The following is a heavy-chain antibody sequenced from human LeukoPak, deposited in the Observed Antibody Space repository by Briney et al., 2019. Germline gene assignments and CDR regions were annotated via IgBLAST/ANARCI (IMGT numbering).Heavy chain of an antibody. V-gene: IGHV4-39*01. CDR1: GGSISSSSYY. Sequence: SETLSLTCTVSGGSISSSSYYWGWIRQLPGKGLEWIGSIYYSGSTYYSPSLKSPVTISVDTSKNQFSLKLTSVTAADTAVYYCARLRDGYNFNYFDYWGQGTLVTVSS. J-gene: IGHJ4*02. D-gene: IGHD5-24*01. CDR2: IYYSGST. CDR3: ARLRDGYNFNYFDY.